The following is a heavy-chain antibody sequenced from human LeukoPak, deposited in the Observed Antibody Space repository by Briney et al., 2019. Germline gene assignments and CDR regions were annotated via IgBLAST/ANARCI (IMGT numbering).Heavy chain of an antibody. V-gene: IGHV4-59*01. D-gene: IGHD6-13*01. CDR1: GGSISSYY. J-gene: IGHJ4*02. Sequence: SETLSLTCTVSGGSISSYYWSWIRQPPGKGLEWIGYIYYSGSTNYNPSLKSRVTISVDTSKNQFSLMLSSVTAADTAVYYCARVRVAAAGIAYWGQGTLVTVSS. CDR2: IYYSGST. CDR3: ARVRVAAAGIAY.